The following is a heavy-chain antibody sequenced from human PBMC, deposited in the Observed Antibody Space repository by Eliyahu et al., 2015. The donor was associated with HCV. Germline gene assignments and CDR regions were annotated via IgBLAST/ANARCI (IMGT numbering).Heavy chain of an antibody. CDR3: ARVYGGNSFDY. D-gene: IGHD4-23*01. Sequence: QVQLQESVPGLVKPSQTLSLXCTVXXGSISSGGYYXSWIRQHPGKGLEWIGYTYYSGSTYYNPSLKSRVTISVDTSKNQFSLKLSSVTAADTAVYYCARVYGGNSFDYWGQGTLVTVSS. V-gene: IGHV4-31*03. CDR1: XGSISSGGYY. J-gene: IGHJ4*02. CDR2: TYYSGST.